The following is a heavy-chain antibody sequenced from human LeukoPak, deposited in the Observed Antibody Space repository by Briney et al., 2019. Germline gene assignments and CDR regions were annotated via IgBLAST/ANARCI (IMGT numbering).Heavy chain of an antibody. CDR1: HYTFTNYW. D-gene: IGHD3-3*01. CDR2: IYPIDSDT. Sequence: GESLKISCNGSHYTFTNYWIGWVRQVPGRGLEWMGIIYPIDSDTKYSPSFQGQVTISADRSINTAYLQWSSLQASDTGIYYCAGRRISLFGFFLGSGTFDLWGQGTLVTVSS. V-gene: IGHV5-51*01. J-gene: IGHJ3*01. CDR3: AGRRISLFGFFLGSGTFDL.